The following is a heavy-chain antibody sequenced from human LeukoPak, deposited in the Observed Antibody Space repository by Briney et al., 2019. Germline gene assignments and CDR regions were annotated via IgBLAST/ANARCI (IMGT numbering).Heavy chain of an antibody. V-gene: IGHV4-59*01. CDR2: IYYSGTT. Sequence: PSETLSLTCTVSSGSINDFYWSWIRQPPGKGLEWIGYIYYSGTTNYNPSLKSRVTISVDTSKTQFSLKLSSVTAADTAVYYCARHDSSGYYSDYWGQGTLVTVSS. D-gene: IGHD3-22*01. J-gene: IGHJ4*02. CDR3: ARHDSSGYYSDY. CDR1: SGSINDFY.